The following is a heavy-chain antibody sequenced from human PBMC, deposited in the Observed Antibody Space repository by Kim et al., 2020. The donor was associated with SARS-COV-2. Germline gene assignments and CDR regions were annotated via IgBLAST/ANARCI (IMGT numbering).Heavy chain of an antibody. V-gene: IGHV1-46*01. J-gene: IGHJ4*02. CDR1: GSTITSYY. Sequence: ASVKVSCTASGSTITSYYIHWVRQAPGQRLEWMGLITPSGGSTSYAQKLQGRVTMTRDRATSTFYMELSSLRSEDTAMYYCATGYSNSWFNPLDYWGQGT. CDR2: ITPSGGST. D-gene: IGHD1-26*01. CDR3: ATGYSNSWFNPLDY.